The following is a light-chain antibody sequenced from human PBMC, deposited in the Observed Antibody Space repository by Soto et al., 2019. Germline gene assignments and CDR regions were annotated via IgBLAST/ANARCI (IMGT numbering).Light chain of an antibody. CDR1: SSNIGAGYD. J-gene: IGLJ1*01. V-gene: IGLV1-40*01. CDR2: ANS. Sequence: QSVLTQPPSVSGAPGQRVTISCTGSSSNIGAGYDVHWYQQLPGTAPKLLIYANSNRPSGVPDRFSGSKSGTSASLAITGLQAEAEADYYCQSYDTSLSGNVFGTGTKVTVL. CDR3: QSYDTSLSGNV.